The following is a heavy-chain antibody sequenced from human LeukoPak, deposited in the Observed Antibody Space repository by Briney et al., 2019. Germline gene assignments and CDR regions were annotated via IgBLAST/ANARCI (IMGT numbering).Heavy chain of an antibody. J-gene: IGHJ4*02. CDR1: GGSFSGYY. V-gene: IGHV4-34*01. CDR2: INPSGST. D-gene: IGHD6-13*01. CDR3: ARGHWRYSKQQLVYYFDY. Sequence: PSETLSLTCAVYGGSFSGYYWSWIRQPPGKGLEWIGEINPSGSTNYNPYPKSRVTISVDTSKNQFSLKLSSVTAADTAVYYFARGHWRYSKQQLVYYFDYWGQGTLVTVSS.